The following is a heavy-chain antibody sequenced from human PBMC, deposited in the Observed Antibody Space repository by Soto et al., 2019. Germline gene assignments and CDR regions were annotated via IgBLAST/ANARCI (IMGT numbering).Heavy chain of an antibody. CDR2: ISYDGNNK. Sequence: VQLVESGGGVVHPGRSLRLSCAASGFRFSSHAMHWVRQAPGKGLEWVAAISYDGNNKYYADSVRGRFTIARDNSMNTLYLQMNSLRAEDTAVFYCARDLSGSGIIDYYYGLDVWGQGTTVTVSS. CDR1: GFRFSSHA. CDR3: ARDLSGSGIIDYYYGLDV. J-gene: IGHJ6*02. V-gene: IGHV3-30-3*01. D-gene: IGHD3-10*01.